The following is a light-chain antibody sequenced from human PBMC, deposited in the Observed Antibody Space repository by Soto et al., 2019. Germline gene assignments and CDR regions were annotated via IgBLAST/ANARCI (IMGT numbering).Light chain of an antibody. Sequence: VPQLLSRSVALAQRATLTRGGNNIGGKNVHWYQQKPGQAPVLVIYRDYNRPSGIPERFSGYNSGHTATLTISRVQPGDEADYYCQVWDNRGYVFGTGTKVTVL. J-gene: IGLJ1*01. CDR3: QVWDNRGYV. CDR2: RDY. CDR1: NIGGKN. V-gene: IGLV3-9*01.